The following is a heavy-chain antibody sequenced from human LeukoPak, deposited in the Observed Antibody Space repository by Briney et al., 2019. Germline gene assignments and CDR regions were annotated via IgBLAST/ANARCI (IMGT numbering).Heavy chain of an antibody. J-gene: IGHJ4*02. Sequence: NPGRSLRLSCAASGFTFSSYGMTWVRQAPGKGLEWVGHIKNKTNGGTTDYAAPVKGRFIISRDDSKNTLYLQMNSLRTEDTAVYYCARGFCSSTSCYQGPFDFWGQGTLVTVSS. D-gene: IGHD2-2*01. CDR3: ARGFCSSTSCYQGPFDF. V-gene: IGHV3-15*01. CDR2: IKNKTNGGTT. CDR1: GFTFSSYG.